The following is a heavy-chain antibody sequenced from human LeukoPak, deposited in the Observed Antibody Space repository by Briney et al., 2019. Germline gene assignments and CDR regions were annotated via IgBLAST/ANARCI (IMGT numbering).Heavy chain of an antibody. J-gene: IGHJ4*02. V-gene: IGHV3-30-3*01. D-gene: IGHD2-15*01. CDR1: GFTFSSYA. Sequence: GGSLRLSCAASGFTFSSYAMHRVRQAPGKGLEWVAVISYDGSNKYYADSVKVRFPISRDNSKNTLYLEMKSLRAEDTAVYYCARELPFDYWGQGTLVTVSS. CDR3: ARELPFDY. CDR2: ISYDGSNK.